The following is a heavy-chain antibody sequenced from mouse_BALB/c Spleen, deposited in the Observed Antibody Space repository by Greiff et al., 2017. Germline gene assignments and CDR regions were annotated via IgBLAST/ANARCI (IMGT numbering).Heavy chain of an antibody. CDR3: ARYYDEAMDD. J-gene: IGHJ4*01. V-gene: IGHV5-6-5*01. Sequence: EVKLMESGGGLVKPGGSLKLSCAASGFTFSSYAMSWVRQTPEKRLEWVASISSGGSTYYPDSVKGRFTISRDNARNILYLQMSSLRSEDTAMYYCARYYDEAMDDWGQGTSVTVAS. CDR2: ISSGGST. CDR1: GFTFSSYA. D-gene: IGHD2-4*01.